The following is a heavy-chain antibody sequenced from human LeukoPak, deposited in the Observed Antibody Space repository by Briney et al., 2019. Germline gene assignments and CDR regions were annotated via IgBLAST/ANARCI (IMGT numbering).Heavy chain of an antibody. D-gene: IGHD1-1*01. J-gene: IGHJ4*02. Sequence: ASVKVSCKASGYTFIDYYMHWVRQAPGQGLEWMGWINPNSGGTNYAPKFQGRVTMTRDTSISTAYMELSRVRSDDTAMYFCARAERFHWNEQGYWGQGTLVTVSS. V-gene: IGHV1-2*02. CDR1: GYTFIDYY. CDR2: INPNSGGT. CDR3: ARAERFHWNEQGY.